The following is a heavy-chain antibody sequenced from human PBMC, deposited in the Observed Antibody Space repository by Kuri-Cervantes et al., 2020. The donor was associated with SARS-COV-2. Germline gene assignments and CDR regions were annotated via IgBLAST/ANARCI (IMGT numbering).Heavy chain of an antibody. V-gene: IGHV4-34*01. J-gene: IGHJ6*03. CDR2: INHSGGT. CDR1: GSSLNTYS. Sequence: SETLSLTCAVFGSSLNTYSWSWIRQPPGKGLEWIGEINHSGGTKYKASLKGRVSISVDASKNQISLKLTSATAADTAVYHCARLRRLNRDWFATGYYMDVWGQGTKVTVSS. D-gene: IGHD3-9*01. CDR3: ARLRRLNRDWFATGYYMDV.